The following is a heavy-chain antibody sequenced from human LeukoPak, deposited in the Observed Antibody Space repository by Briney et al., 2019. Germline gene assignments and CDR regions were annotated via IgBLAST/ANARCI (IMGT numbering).Heavy chain of an antibody. CDR1: GLTFSDYY. V-gene: IGHV3-11*01. CDR2: ISSSGSTI. D-gene: IGHD2-2*02. Sequence: GGSLRLSCAASGLTFSDYYMSWIRQAPGKGLEWVSYISSSGSTIYYADSVKGRFTISRDNAKNSLYLQMNSLRAEDTAVYYCARDPRDYCSSTSCYTPGWFDPWGQGTLVTVSS. J-gene: IGHJ5*02. CDR3: ARDPRDYCSSTSCYTPGWFDP.